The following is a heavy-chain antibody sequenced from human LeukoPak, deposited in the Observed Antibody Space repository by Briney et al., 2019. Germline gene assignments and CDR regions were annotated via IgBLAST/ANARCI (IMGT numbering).Heavy chain of an antibody. Sequence: SVKVSCKASGGTFSSYAISWVRQAPGQGLEWMGRIIPIFGTANYAQKFQGRVTITTDESTSAAYMELSSLRSEDTAVYYCARDGRVGSSWYYYYYMDVWGKGTTVTVSS. J-gene: IGHJ6*03. D-gene: IGHD6-13*01. V-gene: IGHV1-69*05. CDR3: ARDGRVGSSWYYYYYMDV. CDR1: GGTFSSYA. CDR2: IIPIFGTA.